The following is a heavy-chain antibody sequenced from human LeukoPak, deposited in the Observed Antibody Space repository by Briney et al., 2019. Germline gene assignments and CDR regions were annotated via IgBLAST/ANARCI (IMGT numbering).Heavy chain of an antibody. Sequence: PGGSPRLSCAASGVTFSSYAMNWVRQAPGKGREWGAGISSGDRTFHAESVKGRFNISRDKSKDTLYLQMNSLRAEDTAVYYCAKDATASPYFHWFDNWGQGTKVIVSS. V-gene: IGHV3-23*01. CDR3: AKDATASPYFHWFDN. CDR1: GVTFSSYA. J-gene: IGHJ3*02. CDR2: ISSGDRT. D-gene: IGHD3-9*01.